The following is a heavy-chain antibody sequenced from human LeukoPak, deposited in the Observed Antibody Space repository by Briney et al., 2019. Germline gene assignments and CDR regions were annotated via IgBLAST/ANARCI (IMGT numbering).Heavy chain of an antibody. CDR1: GFTFCDNA. Sequence: GGSLRLSCTTSGFTFCDNALSWVRQAPGKGLEWVGFMRSGETPQYAASVSGRFIISRDDSNRVAHLQMSSLKTEDTALYYCARSRDGYNFAFDYWGRGTLVTVSS. D-gene: IGHD5-24*01. CDR3: ARSRDGYNFAFDY. J-gene: IGHJ4*02. CDR2: MRSGETP. V-gene: IGHV3-49*04.